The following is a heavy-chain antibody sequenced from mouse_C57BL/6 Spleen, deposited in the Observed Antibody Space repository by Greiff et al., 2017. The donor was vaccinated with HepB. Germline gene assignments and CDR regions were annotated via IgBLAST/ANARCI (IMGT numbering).Heavy chain of an antibody. CDR1: GYTFTSYG. V-gene: IGHV1-81*01. J-gene: IGHJ2*01. Sequence: QVQLKQSGAELARPGASVKLSCKASGYTFTSYGISWVKQRTGQGLEWIGEIYPRSGNTYYNEKFKGKATLTADKSSSTAYMGLRSLTSGDSAVYFCARGEGPFDYWGQGTTLTVSS. CDR3: ARGEGPFDY. CDR2: IYPRSGNT.